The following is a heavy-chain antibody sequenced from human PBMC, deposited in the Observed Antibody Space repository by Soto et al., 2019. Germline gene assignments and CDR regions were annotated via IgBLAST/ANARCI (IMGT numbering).Heavy chain of an antibody. V-gene: IGHV3-23*01. CDR3: AKDRRGVMDV. CDR1: RFTFSNYD. Sequence: EVQLLKSGGGLVQPGGSPRLSCAASRFTFSNYDMSWVRQAPGKGLEWVSAVSESGRSTYYADSVKGHFTISRDNSKNTLYLQMNSLRAEDTAIYFCAKDRRGVMDVWGQGTTVTVSS. CDR2: VSESGRST. J-gene: IGHJ6*02. D-gene: IGHD3-10*01.